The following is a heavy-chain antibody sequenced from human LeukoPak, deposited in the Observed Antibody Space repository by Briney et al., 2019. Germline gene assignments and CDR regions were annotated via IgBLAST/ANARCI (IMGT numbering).Heavy chain of an antibody. J-gene: IGHJ5*02. V-gene: IGHV4-31*03. D-gene: IGHD2-2*01. CDR1: GGSISSGGYY. CDR3: ATGYCSSTSCPHNWFDP. CDR2: IYYSGST. Sequence: SQTLSPTCTVSGGSISSGGYYWSWIRQHPGKGLEWIGYIYYSGSTYYNPSLKSRVTISVDTSKNQFSLKLSSVTAADTAVYYCATGYCSSTSCPHNWFDPWGQGTLVTVSS.